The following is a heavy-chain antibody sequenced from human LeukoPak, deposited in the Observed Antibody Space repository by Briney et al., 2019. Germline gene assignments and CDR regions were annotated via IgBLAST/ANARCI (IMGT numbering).Heavy chain of an antibody. CDR3: AKGSF. Sequence: GGSLRLSCAASGFTFSSSVMSWVRQAPGKGLEWVSGISNSGSITYYADSVKSRFTISRDNSKNMLYLQMNSLRAEDTAVYYCAKGSFWVQGTLVTVSS. CDR1: GFTFSSSV. V-gene: IGHV3-23*01. CDR2: ISNSGSIT. J-gene: IGHJ4*02.